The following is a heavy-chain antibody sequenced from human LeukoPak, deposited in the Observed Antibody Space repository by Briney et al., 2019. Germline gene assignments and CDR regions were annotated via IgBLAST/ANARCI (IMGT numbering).Heavy chain of an antibody. Sequence: GESLKISCKGSGYSFTSYWIGWVRQMPGKGLEWMGVIYPDDSDTRYSPSFQGQVTISADKSISTAYLQWSSLKASDTAMYYCARHSGYYDFWSGYTYAFDIWGQGTMVTVSS. V-gene: IGHV5-51*01. CDR3: ARHSGYYDFWSGYTYAFDI. J-gene: IGHJ3*02. CDR2: IYPDDSDT. D-gene: IGHD3-3*01. CDR1: GYSFTSYW.